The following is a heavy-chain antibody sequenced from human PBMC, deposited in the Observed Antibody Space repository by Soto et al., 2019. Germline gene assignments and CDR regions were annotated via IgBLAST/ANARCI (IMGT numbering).Heavy chain of an antibody. CDR3: ARAGFSYGHLLF. V-gene: IGHV4-30-4*01. D-gene: IGHD3-10*01. CDR1: GGPIKTGDYY. Sequence: SETLSLTCNVSGGPIKTGDYYWNWIRQPPGKGLEWIGYVFYSGATNYSPSLKSRAAISMDTSKNQFSLSLTSVTAADAAVYYCARAGFSYGHLLFWGQGIRVTVSS. CDR2: VFYSGAT. J-gene: IGHJ4*02.